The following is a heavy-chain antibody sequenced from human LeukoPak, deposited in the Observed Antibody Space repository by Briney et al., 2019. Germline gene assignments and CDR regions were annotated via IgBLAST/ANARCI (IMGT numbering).Heavy chain of an antibody. D-gene: IGHD6-13*01. CDR2: IYYSGST. J-gene: IGHJ5*02. CDR3: ARDLQGSSWSFDP. Sequence: SETLSLTCSVSGGSINSFYWVWIRQSPGKGLEWIGYIYYSGSTPYNPSLKSRVTISADRSRSQFSLRLKSVTAADTAVYYCARDLQGSSWSFDPWGQGTLVTVSS. V-gene: IGHV4-59*01. CDR1: GGSINSFY.